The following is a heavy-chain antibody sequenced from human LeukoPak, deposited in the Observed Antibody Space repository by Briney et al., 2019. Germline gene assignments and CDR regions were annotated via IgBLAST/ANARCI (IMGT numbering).Heavy chain of an antibody. V-gene: IGHV3-23*01. CDR2: ISTTHNT. CDR1: RFTFSNYA. CDR3: AKQYSGSYYSPLYFDY. D-gene: IGHD1-26*01. Sequence: GGSLRLSCVASRFTFSNYAMSWVRQGPGEVLEWVSLISTTHNTHYSDSVKGRFTISRDNSKNTLYLQMNSLRAEDTALYYCAKQYSGSYYSPLYFDYWGQGTLVTVSS. J-gene: IGHJ4*02.